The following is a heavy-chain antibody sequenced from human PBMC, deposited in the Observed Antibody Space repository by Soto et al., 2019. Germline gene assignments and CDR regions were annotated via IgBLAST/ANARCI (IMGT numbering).Heavy chain of an antibody. D-gene: IGHD5-12*01. CDR3: ARHASCYGDDALDI. CDR1: GGSISSSSYY. Sequence: QLQLQESGPGLVKPSETLSLTCTVSGGSISSSSYYWGWIRQPPGKGLEGIGSIYYSGRAYYNPSLKIRVTISVDRSNNQSSLKLSSVTAADTAVYYCARHASCYGDDALDIWGQGTMVTVSS. J-gene: IGHJ3*02. CDR2: IYYSGRA. V-gene: IGHV4-39*01.